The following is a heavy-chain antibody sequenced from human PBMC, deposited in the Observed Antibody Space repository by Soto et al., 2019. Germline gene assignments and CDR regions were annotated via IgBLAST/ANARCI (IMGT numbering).Heavy chain of an antibody. CDR3: ARVPRGAWYSQSLY. V-gene: IGHV1-18*04. Sequence: QVQLVQSGAEVKKPGASVRISCKASGYTFTSYGISWVRQAPGQGLEWMGWISAYNGNTNIAPKLQGRVTMTTDTSTSTAYMEMRRLRSDDTAVYYCARVPRGAWYSQSLYWGQGSLVTVSS. CDR1: GYTFTSYG. J-gene: IGHJ4*02. D-gene: IGHD6-13*01. CDR2: ISAYNGNT.